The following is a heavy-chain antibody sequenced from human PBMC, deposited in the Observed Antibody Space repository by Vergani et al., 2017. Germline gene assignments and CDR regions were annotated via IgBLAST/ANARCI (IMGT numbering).Heavy chain of an antibody. V-gene: IGHV4-39*01. CDR2: IYYSGST. CDR1: GGSISSSSYY. D-gene: IGHD4-17*01. Sequence: QLQLQESGSGLVKPSQTLSLTCAVSGGSISSSSYYWGWIRQPPGKGLEWIGSIYYSGSTYYNPSLKSRVTISVDTSKNQFSLKLSSVTAADTAVYYCARHKYGDYLYWGQGTLVTVSS. J-gene: IGHJ4*02. CDR3: ARHKYGDYLY.